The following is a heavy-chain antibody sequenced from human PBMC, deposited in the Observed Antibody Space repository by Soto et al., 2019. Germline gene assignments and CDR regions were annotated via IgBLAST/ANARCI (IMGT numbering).Heavy chain of an antibody. Sequence: QVQLQESGPGLVKPSQTLSLTCTDSGGSIRSGDYYWSWIRQPPGKGLEWIGYIYYSGSTYYNPSLKSRVTISVDTSKNLFSLKLSSVTAADTAVYYCARSGMAYFFDYWGQGTLVTVSS. J-gene: IGHJ4*02. CDR2: IYYSGST. CDR3: ARSGMAYFFDY. V-gene: IGHV4-30-4*01. D-gene: IGHD6-25*01. CDR1: GGSIRSGDYY.